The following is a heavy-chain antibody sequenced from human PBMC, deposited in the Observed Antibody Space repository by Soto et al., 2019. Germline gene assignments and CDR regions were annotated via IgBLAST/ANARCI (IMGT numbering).Heavy chain of an antibody. CDR1: GFTFSSYA. V-gene: IGHV3-23*01. J-gene: IGHJ4*02. Sequence: EVQLLESGGGLVQPGGSLRLSCAASGFTFSSYAMSWVRQAPGKGLEWVSGISGSGDSTYYADSVKGRFTISRDNXXXXXXXXXXXXXXXXXXXXXXAKEAPVRTLIAATCWHFDYWGQGTLVTVSS. D-gene: IGHD5-12*01. CDR2: ISGSGDST. CDR3: AKEAPVRTLIAATCWHFDY.